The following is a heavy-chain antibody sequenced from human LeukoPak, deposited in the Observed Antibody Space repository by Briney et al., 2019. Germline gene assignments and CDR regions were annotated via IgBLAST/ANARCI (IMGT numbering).Heavy chain of an antibody. Sequence: GGSLRLSCAAAGFTFSRSDMHWVRQTTGKGLEWVSAIGTVGDTYYAGSVKGRFTISREDAKNSLYLQMNSLTAGDTAVYYCVREGPGTGWTYFDYWGQGTLVTVSS. CDR1: GFTFSRSD. CDR2: IGTVGDT. CDR3: VREGPGTGWTYFDY. V-gene: IGHV3-13*04. D-gene: IGHD6-19*01. J-gene: IGHJ4*02.